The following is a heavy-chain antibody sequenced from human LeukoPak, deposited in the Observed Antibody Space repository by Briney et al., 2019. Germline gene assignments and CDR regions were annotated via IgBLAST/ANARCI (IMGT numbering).Heavy chain of an antibody. J-gene: IGHJ6*03. Sequence: GGSLRLSCAASGFTFTNHVITWVRQAPGKGLEWVSGISVSGAGTFYAESVKGRFTISRDNSETTLSLQMNSLRAEDTAIYYCAKVDPASVTGGVFYYYYYMDVWGKGTTVTVSS. CDR1: GFTFTNHV. CDR2: ISVSGAGT. CDR3: AKVDPASVTGGVFYYYYYMDV. D-gene: IGHD2-21*02. V-gene: IGHV3-23*01.